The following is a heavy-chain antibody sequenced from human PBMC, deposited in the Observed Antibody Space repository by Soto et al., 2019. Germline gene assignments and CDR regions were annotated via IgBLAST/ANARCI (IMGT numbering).Heavy chain of an antibody. Sequence: QLQLQESGPGLVKPSETLSLTCTVSGGSISSSSYYWGWIRQPPGKGLEWIGSIYYSGSTYYNPSLKRRVTISVDTSKYQFSLKLSSVTAADTAVYYCARKLYSGYDYIWGSYRYTDDYWGQGTLVTVSS. J-gene: IGHJ4*02. CDR2: IYYSGST. CDR1: GGSISSSSYY. D-gene: IGHD3-16*02. V-gene: IGHV4-39*01. CDR3: ARKLYSGYDYIWGSYRYTDDY.